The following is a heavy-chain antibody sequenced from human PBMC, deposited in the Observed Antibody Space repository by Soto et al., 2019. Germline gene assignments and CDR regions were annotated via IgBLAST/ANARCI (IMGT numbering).Heavy chain of an antibody. D-gene: IGHD6-19*01. J-gene: IGHJ4*02. CDR3: AARAVAAPR. CDR1: GFTVGNNY. V-gene: IGHV3-66*01. Sequence: EVQLVESGGGLVQPGGSLRLSCAASGFTVGNNYMNWVRQAPGKGLEWVSVIYSGGRTDYADSVKGRFTISRDSSKNTLFLQMNILRAEDTAIYYCAARAVAAPRWGQGTLVTVSS. CDR2: IYSGGRT.